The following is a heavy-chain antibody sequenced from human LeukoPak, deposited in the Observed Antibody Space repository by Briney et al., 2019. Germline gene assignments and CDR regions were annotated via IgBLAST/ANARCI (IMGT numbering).Heavy chain of an antibody. D-gene: IGHD3-22*01. CDR1: GGTFSSYA. V-gene: IGHV1-69*04. Sequence: ASVEVSCKASGGTFSSYAISWVRQAPGQGLEWMGRIIPILGIANYAQKFQGRVTITADKSTSTVYMELSSLRCEETAVFYCARGTYYDSSGYYLYWGQGTLVTVSS. CDR2: IIPILGIA. CDR3: ARGTYYDSSGYYLY. J-gene: IGHJ4*02.